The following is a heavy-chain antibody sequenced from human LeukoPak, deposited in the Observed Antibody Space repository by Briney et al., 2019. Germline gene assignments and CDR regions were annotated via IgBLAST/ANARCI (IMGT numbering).Heavy chain of an antibody. V-gene: IGHV3-48*01. Sequence: GGSLRLSCAASGFTFISYSMNWVRQAPGKGLEWVSYISSSSSTIYYADSAKGRFTISRDNAKNSLYLQMNSLRAEDTAVYYCAIGGTMVRGGTFDYWGQGTLVTVSS. J-gene: IGHJ4*02. CDR1: GFTFISYS. CDR2: ISSSSSTI. D-gene: IGHD3-10*01. CDR3: AIGGTMVRGGTFDY.